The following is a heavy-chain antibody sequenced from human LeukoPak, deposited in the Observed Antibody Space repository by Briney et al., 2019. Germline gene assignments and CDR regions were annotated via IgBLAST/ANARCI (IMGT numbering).Heavy chain of an antibody. Sequence: PSETLSLACSVSGDSIRKDNWWTLVRRSLGKGLEWLGEIYDSGKTNYHPSLRSRIAISIDTAKRQFSLELTAVTAADTAVYYCANHYSGYIDYWGQGTLVTVSS. V-gene: IGHV4/OR15-8*02. CDR3: ANHYSGYIDY. CDR2: IYDSGKT. CDR1: GDSIRKDNW. D-gene: IGHD5-12*01. J-gene: IGHJ4*02.